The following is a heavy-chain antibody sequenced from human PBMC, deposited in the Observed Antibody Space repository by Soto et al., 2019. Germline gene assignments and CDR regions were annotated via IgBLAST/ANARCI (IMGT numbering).Heavy chain of an antibody. D-gene: IGHD3-3*01. V-gene: IGHV3-30-3*01. J-gene: IGHJ4*02. CDR1: GFTFSSYA. CDR3: ARDVGEDYDFWSGYDY. CDR2: ISYDGSNK. Sequence: PGGSLRLSCGASGFTFSSYAIHWVRQAPGKGLEWVAVISYDGSNKYYADSVKGRFTISRDNSKNTLYLQMNSLRAEDTAVYYCARDVGEDYDFWSGYDYWGQGTLVTVSS.